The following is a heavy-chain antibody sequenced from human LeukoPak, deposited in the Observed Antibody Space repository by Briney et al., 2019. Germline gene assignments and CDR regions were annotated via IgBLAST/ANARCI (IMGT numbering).Heavy chain of an antibody. Sequence: VASVTVSCTASGYTFTSYGISWVRQAPGQGLEWMGQIAPTTGVATYAQKFQGSVTLTRDTSISTAYMELRNLRSDDTAIYYCARLSDGNYPTGYWGQGTLVTVSS. CDR3: ARLSDGNYPTGY. J-gene: IGHJ4*02. V-gene: IGHV1-2*06. CDR2: IAPTTGVA. CDR1: GYTFTSYG. D-gene: IGHD1-7*01.